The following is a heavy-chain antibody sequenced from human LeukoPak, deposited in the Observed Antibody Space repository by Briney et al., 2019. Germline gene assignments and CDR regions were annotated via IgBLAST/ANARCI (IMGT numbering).Heavy chain of an antibody. CDR1: GYSFTTYW. V-gene: IGHV5-51*01. J-gene: IGHJ6*01. CDR2: IYPGDSDT. CDR3: ARLDSSGYYYYGMDV. Sequence: GESLKISCKASGYSFTTYWIGWVRQMPGKGLEWMGIIYPGDSDTRYSPSFEGQVTISADKSITTAYLQWSSLKASDTAMYYCARLDSSGYYYYGMDVWGQGTTVTVSS. D-gene: IGHD3-22*01.